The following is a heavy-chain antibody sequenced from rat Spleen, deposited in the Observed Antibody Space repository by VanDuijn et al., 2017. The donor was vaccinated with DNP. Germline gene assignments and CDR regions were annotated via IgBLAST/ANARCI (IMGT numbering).Heavy chain of an antibody. CDR1: GFTFSSYW. CDR2: ITTDGGGT. V-gene: IGHV5-58*01. CDR3: ATNNYFDY. Sequence: EVQLVETGGGLVQPGRSLKLSCVASGFTFSSYWMYWVRQAPGQGLEWVASITTDGGGTYYPDSVKGRFTISRDNADNTVYLQMNSLRSEDTATYYCATNNYFDYWGQGVMVTVSS. D-gene: IGHD1-10*01. J-gene: IGHJ2*01.